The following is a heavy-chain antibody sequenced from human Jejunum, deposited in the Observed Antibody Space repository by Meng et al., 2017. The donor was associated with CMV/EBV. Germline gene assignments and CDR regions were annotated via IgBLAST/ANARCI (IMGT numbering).Heavy chain of an antibody. V-gene: IGHV3-23*01. CDR3: AKDGDCVSGYPACPYYYYGMDV. CDR2: ISNTGETT. J-gene: IGHJ6*02. Sequence: MHWVRQAPGKGLECVSSISNTGETTYYADSVKGRFTISRDNLKNTLYLQMGSLRVDDTAKYFCAKDGDCVSGYPACPYYYYGMDVWGQGTTVTVSS. D-gene: IGHD6-25*01.